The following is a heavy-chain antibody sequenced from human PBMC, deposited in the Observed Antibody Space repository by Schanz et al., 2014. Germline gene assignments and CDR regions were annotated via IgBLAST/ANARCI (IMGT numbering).Heavy chain of an antibody. CDR2: ISSSGSSI. J-gene: IGHJ5*02. Sequence: EVQLVESGGDLVQPGGSQRLSCAASGFTFNNFNMNWVRQAPGKGLEWVSSISSSGSSIYYADSVKGRFTISRDNANNSLFLRMNSLRAEDTAVYYCASDYNYFETEAPWGQGTLVTVSS. CDR3: ASDYNYFETEAP. CDR1: GFTFNNFN. D-gene: IGHD3-16*01. V-gene: IGHV3-21*06.